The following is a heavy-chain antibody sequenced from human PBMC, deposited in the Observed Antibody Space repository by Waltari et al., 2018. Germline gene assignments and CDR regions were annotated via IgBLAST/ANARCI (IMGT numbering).Heavy chain of an antibody. CDR1: GGSISSSSYY. D-gene: IGHD6-19*01. CDR3: ARHGGIAVAGEFDY. Sequence: QLQLQESGPGLVKPSETLSLTCTVSGGSISSSSYYWGWIRQPPGKGLEWIGSIYYSGRTYYNPSLKSRVTISVDTSKNHFSLKLSSVTAADTAVYYCARHGGIAVAGEFDYWGQGTLVTVSS. J-gene: IGHJ4*02. CDR2: IYYSGRT. V-gene: IGHV4-39*01.